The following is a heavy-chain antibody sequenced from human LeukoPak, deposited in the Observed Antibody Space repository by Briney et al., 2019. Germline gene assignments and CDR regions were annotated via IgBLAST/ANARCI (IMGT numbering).Heavy chain of an antibody. CDR2: IRYDGSNK. Sequence: GGSLRLSCAASGFTFSSYGMHWVRQAPGKGLEWVAFIRYDGSNKYYADSVKGRFTISRDNSKNTLYLQMNSLRAEDTAVYYCAKGTRVVLAALPTTVTTREFDYWGQGTLVTVSS. D-gene: IGHD4-11*01. J-gene: IGHJ4*02. V-gene: IGHV3-30*02. CDR3: AKGTRVVLAALPTTVTTREFDY. CDR1: GFTFSSYG.